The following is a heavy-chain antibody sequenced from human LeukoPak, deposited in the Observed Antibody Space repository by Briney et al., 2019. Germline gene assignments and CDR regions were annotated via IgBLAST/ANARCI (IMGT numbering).Heavy chain of an antibody. CDR3: GEKEVNKGASLDY. D-gene: IGHD2/OR15-2a*01. Sequence: GGSLRLSCAASGFSFSKYAMHWVRQAPVKGLEWVVVISFDETKKYYADSVKGRFTISRDNSNNTLFLQMNSLKTEDTAVYFCGEKEVNKGASLDYWGQGSLVTVSS. CDR1: GFSFSKYA. J-gene: IGHJ4*02. V-gene: IGHV3-30-3*01. CDR2: ISFDETKK.